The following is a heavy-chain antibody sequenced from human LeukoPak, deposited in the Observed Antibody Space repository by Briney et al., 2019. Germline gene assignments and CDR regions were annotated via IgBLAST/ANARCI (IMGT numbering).Heavy chain of an antibody. J-gene: IGHJ3*02. CDR2: ISSNGGST. CDR3: VAYSSSWYSAFDI. CDR1: GFTFSSYA. V-gene: IGHV3-64D*09. D-gene: IGHD6-13*01. Sequence: GGSLRLSCSASGFTFSSYAMHWVRQAPGKGLEYVSAISSNGGSTYYADSVKGRFTISRDNSKNTLYLQMSSLRAEYTAVYYCVAYSSSWYSAFDIWGQGTMVTVSS.